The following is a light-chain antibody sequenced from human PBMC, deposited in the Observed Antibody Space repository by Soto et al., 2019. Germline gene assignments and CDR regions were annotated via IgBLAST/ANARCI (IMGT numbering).Light chain of an antibody. CDR2: DAS. J-gene: IGKJ1*01. V-gene: IGKV3-15*01. Sequence: EIVLTQSPGTLSLSPGERATLSCRASQSVSSNFAWYQQKPGQAPRLLIYDASTRATGIPARFSGSGSGTEFTLTISSLQSEDFAVYYCQQYSNWPGTFGQGTKVDIK. CDR3: QQYSNWPGT. CDR1: QSVSSN.